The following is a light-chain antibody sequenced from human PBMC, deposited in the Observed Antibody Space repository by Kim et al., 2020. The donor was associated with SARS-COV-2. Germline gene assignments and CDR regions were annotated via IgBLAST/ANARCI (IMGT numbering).Light chain of an antibody. CDR1: SAHSSYA. J-gene: IGLJ3*02. CDR2: LDSDGSQ. Sequence: QLVLTQSPSASASLGASVKLTCTLSSAHSSYAIAWHQQQPEKGPRYLMYLDSDGSQSKGDGIPDRFSGSSSGAERYLTISSLQSEDEADYYCQTWGTGCRVFGGGTKVTVL. CDR3: QTWGTGCRV. V-gene: IGLV4-69*01.